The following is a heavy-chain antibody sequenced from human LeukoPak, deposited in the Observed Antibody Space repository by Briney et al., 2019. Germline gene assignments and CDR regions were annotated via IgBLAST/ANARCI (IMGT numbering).Heavy chain of an antibody. Sequence: PSETLSLTCTVSDDSFSSSTYYWGWIRQPPGKGLEWIGNIYYTGNRYYNPSLKSRVTISTHTSKNQFSLKLNSFCVSSSWLRDAKFDSWGQGTLVTVSS. CDR1: DDSFSSSTYY. D-gene: IGHD6-13*01. V-gene: IGHV4-39*07. J-gene: IGHJ4*02. CDR3: KFDS. CDR2: IYYTGNR.